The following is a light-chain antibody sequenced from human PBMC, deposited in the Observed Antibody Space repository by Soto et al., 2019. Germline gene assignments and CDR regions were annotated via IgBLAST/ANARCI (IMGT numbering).Light chain of an antibody. CDR1: QSVSTL. J-gene: IGKJ4*01. CDR3: QQRSSWPLT. CDR2: DAS. V-gene: IGKV3-11*01. Sequence: ILFTQCPATLSLSPGEGATLACRASQSVSTLLAWYQQKTGQSPRLLIYDASKRVTGIPARFSGRGSGTDLTLTISSLETEDFSVDYCQQRSSWPLTFGGGTQVEIK.